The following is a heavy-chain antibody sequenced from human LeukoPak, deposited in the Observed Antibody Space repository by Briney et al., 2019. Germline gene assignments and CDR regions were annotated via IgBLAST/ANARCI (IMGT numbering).Heavy chain of an antibody. Sequence: GGSLRLSCAASGFTFRTFWMHWVRQAPGKGLVWVSRINSDGSFTNYADSVKGRFTISRYNSKNTLYLQMNSLRAEDTAVYYCAKVKGEVIGAFDIWGQGTMVTVSS. CDR2: INSDGSFT. CDR3: AKVKGEVIGAFDI. J-gene: IGHJ3*02. V-gene: IGHV3-74*01. CDR1: GFTFRTFW. D-gene: IGHD3-16*01.